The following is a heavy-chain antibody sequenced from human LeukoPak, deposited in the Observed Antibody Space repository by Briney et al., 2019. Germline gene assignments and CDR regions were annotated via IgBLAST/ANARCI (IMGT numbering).Heavy chain of an antibody. CDR1: GYTFTSFW. V-gene: IGHV5-51*01. J-gene: IGHJ4*02. CDR2: IYPGGSDT. Sequence: GESLKISCKGSGYTFTSFWIGWVRQMPGKGLEWMASIYPGGSDTTYSPSFQGQVTISADKSSSTAYLRLSSLKASDTAIYYCVRGWWSFDYWGQGSLVTVSS. D-gene: IGHD3-16*01. CDR3: VRGWWSFDY.